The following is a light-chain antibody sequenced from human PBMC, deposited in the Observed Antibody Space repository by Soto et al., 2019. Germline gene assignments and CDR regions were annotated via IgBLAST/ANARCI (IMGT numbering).Light chain of an antibody. V-gene: IGKV3-15*01. CDR2: GAS. CDR1: QSVSSN. J-gene: IGKJ2*01. Sequence: EIVMTQSPANLSVSPGERATLSCRASQSVSSNLAWYQQKPGHGPRLLIYGASTRATSIPARFSGSGSGTEFTLTINSLKSEDFAVYYCQQYNKWPPYTFGQGTKLEIK. CDR3: QQYNKWPPYT.